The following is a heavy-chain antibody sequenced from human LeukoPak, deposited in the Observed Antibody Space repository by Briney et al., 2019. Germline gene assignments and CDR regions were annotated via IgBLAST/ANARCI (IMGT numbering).Heavy chain of an antibody. CDR2: IYYSGST. D-gene: IGHD2-2*01. J-gene: IGHJ4*02. CDR3: ARLVVRVGYFDY. V-gene: IGHV4-39*01. CDR1: GGSISSGSYY. Sequence: KPSETLSLTCTVSGGSISSGSYYWGWIRQPPGKGLEWIGSIYYSGSTYYNPSLKSRVTISVDTSKNQFSLKLSSVTAADTAVYYCARLVVRVGYFDYWGQGTLVTVSS.